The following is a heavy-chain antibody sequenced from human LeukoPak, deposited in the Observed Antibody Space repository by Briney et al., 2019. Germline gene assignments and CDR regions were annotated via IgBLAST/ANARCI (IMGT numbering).Heavy chain of an antibody. CDR3: ARVTTGTKVDY. D-gene: IGHD1-1*01. CDR2: ISSSGTTT. Sequence: GGSLRLSCAASGFTFSSYEMNWVRQAPGKGPEWVSYISSSGTTTHYADSVEGRFTISRDSAKNSLYLQMNSLRAEGTAVYYCARVTTGTKVDYWGQGTLVTVSS. J-gene: IGHJ4*02. CDR1: GFTFSSYE. V-gene: IGHV3-48*03.